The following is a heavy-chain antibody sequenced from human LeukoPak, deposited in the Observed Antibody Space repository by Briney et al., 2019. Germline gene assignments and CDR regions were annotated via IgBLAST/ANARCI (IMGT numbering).Heavy chain of an antibody. CDR1: GYTFTGYY. Sequence: ASVKVSCKTSGYTFTGYYMHWVRQAPGQGLEWMGWINPNSGDTNYAQNFQGRVTMTRDTSISTAYMELNRLIPDDTAVYYCARGLWSSSVDYWGQGTLVTVSS. J-gene: IGHJ4*02. V-gene: IGHV1-2*02. D-gene: IGHD6-6*01. CDR2: INPNSGDT. CDR3: ARGLWSSSVDY.